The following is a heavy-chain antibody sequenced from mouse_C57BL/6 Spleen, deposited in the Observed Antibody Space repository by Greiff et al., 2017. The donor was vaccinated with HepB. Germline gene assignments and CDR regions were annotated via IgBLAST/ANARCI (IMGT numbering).Heavy chain of an antibody. V-gene: IGHV5-6*02. Sequence: EVKLEESGGDLVKPGGSLKLSCAASGFTFSSYGMSWVRQTPDKRLEWVATISSGGSYTYYPDSVKGRFTISRDNAKNTLYLQMSSLKSEDTAMYYCARHEVTTRVGFAYWGQGTLVTVSA. CDR2: ISSGGSYT. J-gene: IGHJ3*01. D-gene: IGHD2-2*01. CDR1: GFTFSSYG. CDR3: ARHEVTTRVGFAY.